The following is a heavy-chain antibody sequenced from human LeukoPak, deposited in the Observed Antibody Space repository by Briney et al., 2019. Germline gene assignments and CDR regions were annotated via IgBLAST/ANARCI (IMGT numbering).Heavy chain of an antibody. Sequence: EASVKVSCKASGYTFTVYYMHWVRQAPGQGLEWMGWINPNSGGTNYAQKFQGRVTMTRDTSISTAYMELSRLRSDDTAVYYCARDILTGYYHPPFDYWGQGTLVTVSS. D-gene: IGHD3-9*01. V-gene: IGHV1-2*02. CDR3: ARDILTGYYHPPFDY. J-gene: IGHJ4*02. CDR2: INPNSGGT. CDR1: GYTFTVYY.